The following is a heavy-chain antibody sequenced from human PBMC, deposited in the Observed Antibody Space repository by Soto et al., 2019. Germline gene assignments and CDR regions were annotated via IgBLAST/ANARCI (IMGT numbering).Heavy chain of an antibody. CDR3: AREYRSSSGRFDN. J-gene: IGHJ4*02. V-gene: IGHV1-69*01. CDR2: IIPIFGTQ. D-gene: IGHD6-6*01. CDR1: GGSFSSYA. Sequence: QVQLVQSGAEVKKPGSSVKVSCKASGGSFSSYAISWVRQAPGQGLEWMGGIIPIFGTQSYAQKFQGRVTITADESTTTAYMDLSSLRSEDTAVYYCAREYRSSSGRFDNWGQGTLVTVSS.